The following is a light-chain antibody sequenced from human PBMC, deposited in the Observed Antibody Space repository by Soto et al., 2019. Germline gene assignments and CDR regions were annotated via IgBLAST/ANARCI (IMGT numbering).Light chain of an antibody. CDR1: SGDVGTYNF. J-gene: IGLJ1*01. CDR3: CSYTTTRTYV. Sequence: QSVLTQPAFVSGSPGQSITISCTGTSGDVGTYNFVSWYQQHPGKAPKLIIYDVNSRPSGVSNRFSASKSGNTASLTISGLQAEDEADYYCCSYTTTRTYVFGTGTKVT. CDR2: DVN. V-gene: IGLV2-14*03.